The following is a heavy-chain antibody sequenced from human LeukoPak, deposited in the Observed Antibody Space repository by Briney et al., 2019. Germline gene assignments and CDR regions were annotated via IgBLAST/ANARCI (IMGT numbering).Heavy chain of an antibody. CDR1: GGSFSGSY. CDR3: AREYSSGWYGYYYYYMDV. V-gene: IGHV4-34*01. J-gene: IGHJ6*03. D-gene: IGHD6-19*01. CDR2: IYYSGST. Sequence: SETLSLTCAVYGGSFSGSYWGWIRQPPGKGLEWIGNIYYSGSTYYNPSLKSRVTMSVDTSKNQFSLKLSSVTAADTAVYYCAREYSSGWYGYYYYYMDVWGKGTTVTISS.